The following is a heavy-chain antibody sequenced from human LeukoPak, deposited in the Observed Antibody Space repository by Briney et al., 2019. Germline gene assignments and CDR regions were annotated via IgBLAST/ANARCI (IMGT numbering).Heavy chain of an antibody. Sequence: SETLSLTCTVSGGSISSSSYYWGWIRQPPGKGLEWIGSIYYSGSTYYNPSLKSRVTISVDTSKNQFSLKLSPVTAADTAVYYCARLVGEWYNWFDPWGQGTLVTVSS. D-gene: IGHD2-2*01. CDR1: GGSISSSSYY. CDR2: IYYSGST. CDR3: ARLVGEWYNWFDP. J-gene: IGHJ5*02. V-gene: IGHV4-39*01.